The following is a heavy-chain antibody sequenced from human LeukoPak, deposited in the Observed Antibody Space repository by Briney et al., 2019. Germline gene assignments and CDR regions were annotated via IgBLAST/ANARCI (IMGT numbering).Heavy chain of an antibody. CDR3: ARRRGAHTANALDI. V-gene: IGHV4-59*08. CDR2: IYSSGST. J-gene: IGHJ3*02. Sequence: PSETLSLTCTVSGGSISSYYWSWIRQPPGKGLEWIGYIYSSGSTNYNPSLKSRVTISVDTSKNQFPLKLSSVTAADTAVYYCARRRGAHTANALDIWGQGTMVTVSS. D-gene: IGHD3-10*01. CDR1: GGSISSYY.